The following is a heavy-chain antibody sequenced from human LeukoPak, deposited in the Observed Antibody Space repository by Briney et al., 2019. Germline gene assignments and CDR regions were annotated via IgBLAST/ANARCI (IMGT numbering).Heavy chain of an antibody. CDR1: GYTFTSYG. CDR2: ISAYNGNT. CDR3: ARDGTDIVVVPAAIGYYYYGMDV. J-gene: IGHJ6*02. V-gene: IGHV1-18*01. Sequence: VASVKVSCKASGYTFTSYGISWVRQAPGQGLEWMGWISAYNGNTNYAQKLQGRVTMTTDTSTSTAYMGLRSLRSDDTAVYYCARDGTDIVVVPAAIGYYYYGMDVWGQGTTVTVSS. D-gene: IGHD2-2*01.